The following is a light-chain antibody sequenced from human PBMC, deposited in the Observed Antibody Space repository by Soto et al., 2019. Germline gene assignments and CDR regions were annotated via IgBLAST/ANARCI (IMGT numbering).Light chain of an antibody. CDR2: AAS. CDR3: QQSYSTPAIT. V-gene: IGKV1-39*01. Sequence: DIQMTQSPSSLSASVGDRVTITCRASQSISSYLNWYQQKPGKAPKLLIYAASSLQSGVPSRFSGSGSGTDFTITISSLPPEDFATYYCQQSYSTPAITFGQGTRLEIK. CDR1: QSISSY. J-gene: IGKJ5*01.